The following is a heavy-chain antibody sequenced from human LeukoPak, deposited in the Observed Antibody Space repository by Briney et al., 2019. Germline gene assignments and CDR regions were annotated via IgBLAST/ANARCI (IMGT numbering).Heavy chain of an antibody. V-gene: IGHV3-7*03. CDR1: GFTFSSYS. CDR3: ARSSYSSSSSV. Sequence: GGSLRLSCAASGFTFSSYSMNWVRQAPGKGLEWVASINSDGSEGYYADVVKGRFTISRDNAKNSLYLQINSLRAEDTAVYYCARSSYSSSSSVWGQGTMVTVSS. J-gene: IGHJ3*01. CDR2: INSDGSEG. D-gene: IGHD6-6*01.